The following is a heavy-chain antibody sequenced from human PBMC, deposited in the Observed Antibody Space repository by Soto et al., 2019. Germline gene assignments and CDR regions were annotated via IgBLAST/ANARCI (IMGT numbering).Heavy chain of an antibody. CDR3: ARDHNSPPYYYYYMDV. D-gene: IGHD1-20*01. CDR2: ISSSSSTI. Sequence: EVQLVESGGGLVQPGGSLRLSCAASGFTFSSYTMNWVRQAPGKGLEWVSYISSSSSTIYYADSVKGRFTISRDNAKNSLYLQMNSLRAEDTAVYYCARDHNSPPYYYYYMDVWGKGTTVTVSS. CDR1: GFTFSSYT. J-gene: IGHJ6*03. V-gene: IGHV3-48*01.